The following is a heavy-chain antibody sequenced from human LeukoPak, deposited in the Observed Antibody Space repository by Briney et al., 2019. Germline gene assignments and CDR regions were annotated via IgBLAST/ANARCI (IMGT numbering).Heavy chain of an antibody. D-gene: IGHD3-22*01. V-gene: IGHV1-69*02. J-gene: IGHJ4*02. CDR1: GGTFSSYT. CDR3: ARGGYYYDSSGYYPFGY. Sequence: GSSVKVSCKASGGTFSSYTISWVRQAPGQGLEWMGRIIPILGIANYAQKFQGRVTITADKSTSTAYMELSSLRSEDTAVYYCARGGYYYDSSGYYPFGYWGQGTLVTVSS. CDR2: IIPILGIA.